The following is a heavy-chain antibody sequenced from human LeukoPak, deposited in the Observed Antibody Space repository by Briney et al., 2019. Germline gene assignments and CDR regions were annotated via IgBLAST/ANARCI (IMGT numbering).Heavy chain of an antibody. CDR3: ARGSWYYDFWGGDYFDY. V-gene: IGHV7-4-1*02. J-gene: IGHJ4*02. CDR1: GYTFTDYA. CDR2: INTGTGNP. D-gene: IGHD3-3*01. Sequence: ASVKVSCKASGYTFTDYAMSWVRQAPGQGLESMGWINTGTGNPTYAQDFTGRFVFSVDTSVSTAYLQISSLKAEDTAVYYCARGSWYYDFWGGDYFDYWGQGTLVTVSS.